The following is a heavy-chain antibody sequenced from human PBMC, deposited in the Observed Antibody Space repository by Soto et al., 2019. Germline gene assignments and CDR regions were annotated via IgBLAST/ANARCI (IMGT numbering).Heavy chain of an antibody. Sequence: ASVKVSCKSSGYTFTGYYMHWVRQAPGQGLEWMGWINPNSGGTNYAQKFQGRVTMTRDTSISTAYMELSRLRSDDTAVYYCARDGGHSSEGVDPWGQGTLVIVSA. J-gene: IGHJ5*02. CDR2: INPNSGGT. D-gene: IGHD5-18*01. V-gene: IGHV1-2*02. CDR3: ARDGGHSSEGVDP. CDR1: GYTFTGYY.